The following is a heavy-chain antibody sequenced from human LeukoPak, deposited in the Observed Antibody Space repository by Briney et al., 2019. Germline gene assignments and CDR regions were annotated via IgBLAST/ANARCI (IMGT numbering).Heavy chain of an antibody. Sequence: GASVKVSCKASGYTFTGYYVHWVRQAPGQGLEWMGWINPNSGGTYYAQKFQGRVTMTSDTSISSAYMELSRLRSDDRAVYYCARDLYGGTSATFDYWGQGTLVTVSS. J-gene: IGHJ4*02. CDR1: GYTFTGYY. CDR3: ARDLYGGTSATFDY. CDR2: INPNSGGT. V-gene: IGHV1-2*02. D-gene: IGHD4-23*01.